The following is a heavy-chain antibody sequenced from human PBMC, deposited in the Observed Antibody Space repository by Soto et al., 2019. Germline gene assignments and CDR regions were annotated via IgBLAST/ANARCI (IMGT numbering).Heavy chain of an antibody. CDR1: VFTVSSTY. J-gene: IGHJ4*02. D-gene: IGHD3-16*01. CDR3: ARDSRYVGDNYGLDH. CDR2: IYSAGNT. V-gene: IGHV3-53*01. Sequence: PWWSLRLSCSASVFTVSSTYMTWVRQAPGKGLEWVSVIYSAGNTYYADSVKGRFTISRDNSRNTVYLQMNSLRAEDTAIYYCARDSRYVGDNYGLDHWGQGSLVTVSS.